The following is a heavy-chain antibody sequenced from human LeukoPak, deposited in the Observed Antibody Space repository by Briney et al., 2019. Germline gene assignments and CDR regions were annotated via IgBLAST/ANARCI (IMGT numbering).Heavy chain of an antibody. D-gene: IGHD2-2*01. CDR3: ARDSRCSTSCYPDAFDI. V-gene: IGHV3-21*01. CDR1: GFTFSSYS. J-gene: IGHJ3*02. Sequence: GGSLRLSCAASGFTFSSYSMDWVRQAPGKGLEWVSSISSSSSYIYYADSVKGRFTISRNNAKNSLYLQMNSLRAEDTAVYYCARDSRCSTSCYPDAFDIWGQGTMVTVSS. CDR2: ISSSSSYI.